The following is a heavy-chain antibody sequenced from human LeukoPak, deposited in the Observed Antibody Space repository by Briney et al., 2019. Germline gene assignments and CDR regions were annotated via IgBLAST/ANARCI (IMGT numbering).Heavy chain of an antibody. CDR1: GYSISRGYY. Sequence: SETLSLTCGVSGYSISRGYYWAWIRQPPGKGLEWVGTIYHIGSTYYNPSLESRVTISVDTSKNEFSLNLNSVTAADTAVYYCARAGWIITSGIDYWGQGALVTVSS. CDR2: IYHIGST. CDR3: ARAGWIITSGIDY. J-gene: IGHJ4*02. D-gene: IGHD3-10*01. V-gene: IGHV4-38-2*01.